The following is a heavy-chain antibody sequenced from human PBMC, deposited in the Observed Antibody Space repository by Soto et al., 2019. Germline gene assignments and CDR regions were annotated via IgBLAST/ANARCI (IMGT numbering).Heavy chain of an antibody. J-gene: IGHJ5*02. D-gene: IGHD4-4*01. Sequence: QVQLVQSGAEVKKPGASVRVSCKASGYTFTNYGISWLRQAPGQGLAWMGWISAYNGDTNFAQKVQGRVTLTTDTSTSTAYMELWSLTSADTPMYYCARDSLGTETTAWLDPWGQGTLVTVSS. CDR1: GYTFTNYG. V-gene: IGHV1-18*04. CDR3: ARDSLGTETTAWLDP. CDR2: ISAYNGDT.